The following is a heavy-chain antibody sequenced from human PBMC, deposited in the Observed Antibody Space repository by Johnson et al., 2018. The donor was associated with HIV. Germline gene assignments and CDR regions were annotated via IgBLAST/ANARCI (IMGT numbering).Heavy chain of an antibody. V-gene: IGHV3-7*03. CDR2: IKQDGSEK. CDR1: GFTFSSYW. D-gene: IGHD3-16*01. CDR3: AKRAATGDYAFDI. J-gene: IGHJ3*02. Sequence: VQLVESGGGVVQPGGSLRLSCAASGFTFSSYWMSWVRQAPGKGLEWVANIKQDGSEKYYVDSVKGRFTISRDNAKNSLYQQMNSLRGEDTALYYCAKRAATGDYAFDIRGQGTMVPVSS.